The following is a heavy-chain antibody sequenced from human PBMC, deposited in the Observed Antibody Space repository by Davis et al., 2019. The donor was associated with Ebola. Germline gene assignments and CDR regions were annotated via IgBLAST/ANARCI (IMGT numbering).Heavy chain of an antibody. V-gene: IGHV4-38-2*02. Sequence: PSETLSLTCTVSGYSINSGYYWGWVRQPPGKGLEWIARIYHSGNTYYNPSLKSRGTISIDTSKNQFSLKLNSVTAADTAVYYCARGGGVPAATIDYWGQGTLVTVSS. CDR3: ARGGGVPAATIDY. J-gene: IGHJ4*02. CDR2: IYHSGNT. D-gene: IGHD2-2*01. CDR1: GYSINSGYY.